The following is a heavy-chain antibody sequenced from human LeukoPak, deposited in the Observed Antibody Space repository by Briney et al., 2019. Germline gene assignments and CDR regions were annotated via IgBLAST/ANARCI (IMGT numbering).Heavy chain of an antibody. CDR2: INSDGSST. CDR1: GFTFSSYW. V-gene: IGHV3-74*01. Sequence: GGSLRLSCAASGFTFSSYWMHWVRQAAGKGLVWVSRINSDGSSTNYADSVKGRFTISRDNAKNTLYLQMNSLRAEDTAVYYCARDLSEYGWFGELYYWGQGTLVTVSS. CDR3: ARDLSEYGWFGELYY. J-gene: IGHJ4*02. D-gene: IGHD3-10*01.